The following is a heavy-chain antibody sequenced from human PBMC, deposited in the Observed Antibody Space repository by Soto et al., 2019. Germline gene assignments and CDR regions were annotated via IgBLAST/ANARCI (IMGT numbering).Heavy chain of an antibody. CDR1: GGSISSYY. V-gene: IGHV4-59*01. Sequence: SETLCLTCTVSGGSISSYYWSWIRQPPGKGLEWIGYIYYSGSTNYNPSLKSRVTISVDTSKNQFSLKLSSVTAADTAVYYCARAGYSSGWYPLNWFDPWGQGTLVTVSS. CDR3: ARAGYSSGWYPLNWFDP. J-gene: IGHJ5*02. CDR2: IYYSGST. D-gene: IGHD6-19*01.